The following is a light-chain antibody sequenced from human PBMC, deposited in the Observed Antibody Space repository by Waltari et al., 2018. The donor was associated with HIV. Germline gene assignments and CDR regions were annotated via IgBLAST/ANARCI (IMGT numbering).Light chain of an antibody. V-gene: IGLV1-40*03. CDR3: QSYDTSLSAWV. CDR2: KNK. J-gene: IGLJ2*01. CDR1: SSNIGAGYD. Sequence: QSVLTQPPSISGAPGQRITVSCSGPSSNIGAGYDVHWYQQHPGTATKHLLYKNKNRPPRVPDRFSASKSDASASLAITGLQAADEGDYFCQSYDTSLSAWVFGGGTRLTVL.